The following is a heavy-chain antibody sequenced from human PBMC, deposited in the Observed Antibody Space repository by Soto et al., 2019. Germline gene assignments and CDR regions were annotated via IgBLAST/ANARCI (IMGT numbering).Heavy chain of an antibody. J-gene: IGHJ6*02. V-gene: IGHV1-69*13. CDR3: ARVSTMVRGVAYGMDV. Sequence: AASVKVSCKASGGTFSSYAISWVRQAPGQGLEWMGGIIPIFGTANYAQKFQGRVTITADESTSTAYMELSSLRSEDTAVYYCARVSTMVRGVAYGMDVWGQGTTVTVSS. CDR1: GGTFSSYA. CDR2: IIPIFGTA. D-gene: IGHD3-10*01.